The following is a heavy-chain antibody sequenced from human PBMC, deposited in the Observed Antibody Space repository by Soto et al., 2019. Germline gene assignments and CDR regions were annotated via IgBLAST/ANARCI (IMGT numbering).Heavy chain of an antibody. CDR3: ARIGTSLGIVTNTWFDP. J-gene: IGHJ5*02. D-gene: IGHD1-1*01. CDR2: MSYSGT. CDR1: GDSISDAHYY. Sequence: QVQLQESGPGLVKPSQTVTLTCSVSGDSISDAHYYWSWIRQPPGRGLEWIGYMSYSGTYYNPSLPRRVIMSLQTSKNQFSLNLSSVTAADTAIYYCARIGTSLGIVTNTWFDPWGQGILVTVSS. V-gene: IGHV4-30-4*01.